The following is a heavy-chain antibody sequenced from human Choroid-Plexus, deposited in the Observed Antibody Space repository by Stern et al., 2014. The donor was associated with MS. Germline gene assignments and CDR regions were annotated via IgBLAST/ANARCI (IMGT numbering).Heavy chain of an antibody. J-gene: IGHJ5*02. CDR1: GFTFGSCA. CDR2: LSYDGSNK. Sequence: VQLVESGGGVVKPGRPLRISCVASGFTFGSCAMHWVRQAPGKGLEWVAGLSYDGSNKYYADSVKGRFTISRDNSQNTLYMQMSSLRPEDTAVYYCAKDRQSLTYFFDHWGQGSLVTVSS. V-gene: IGHV3-30*18. CDR3: AKDRQSLTYFFDH. D-gene: IGHD2-8*01.